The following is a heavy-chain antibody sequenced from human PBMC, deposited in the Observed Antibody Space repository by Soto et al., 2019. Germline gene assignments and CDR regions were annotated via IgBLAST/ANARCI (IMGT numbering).Heavy chain of an antibody. V-gene: IGHV3-23*01. CDR1: GFTFSSYG. CDR3: ARCQIAARVPYYNDY. D-gene: IGHD6-13*01. CDR2: ISDSAGGT. Sequence: LRLSCSASGFTFSSYGMSWVRQAPGKGLEWVSGISDSAGGTHYADSVKGRFTISRDNSTNTLYLQMNSLRAEDTAVYYCARCQIAARVPYYNDYWGQGTLVTVSS. J-gene: IGHJ4*02.